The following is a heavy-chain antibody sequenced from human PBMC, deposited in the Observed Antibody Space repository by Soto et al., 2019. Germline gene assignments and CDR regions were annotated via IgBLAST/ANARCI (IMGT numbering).Heavy chain of an antibody. CDR1: GFTFSSYA. CDR2: ISGSGGST. J-gene: IGHJ4*02. Sequence: GGSLRLSCAASGFTFSSYAMSWVRQAPGKGLEWVSAISGSGGSTYYADSVKGRFTISRDNSKNTLYLQMNSLRAEDTAVYYCAKDQGSYYGSGSYLYYFDYWGQGTLVTVSS. CDR3: AKDQGSYYGSGSYLYYFDY. V-gene: IGHV3-23*01. D-gene: IGHD3-10*01.